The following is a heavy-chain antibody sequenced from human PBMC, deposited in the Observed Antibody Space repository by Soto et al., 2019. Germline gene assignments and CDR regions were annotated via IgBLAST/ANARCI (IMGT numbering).Heavy chain of an antibody. V-gene: IGHV3-11*05. CDR3: ARGTIAATGMVSY. CDR2: ISSSSSYT. Sequence: GGSLRLSCAASGFTFSDYYMNWIRQAPGKGLEWVSYISSSSSYTNYADSVKGRFTISRDNAKNSLYLQMNSLRAEDTAVYYCARGTIAATGMVSYWGQGTLVTVSS. D-gene: IGHD6-13*01. J-gene: IGHJ4*02. CDR1: GFTFSDYY.